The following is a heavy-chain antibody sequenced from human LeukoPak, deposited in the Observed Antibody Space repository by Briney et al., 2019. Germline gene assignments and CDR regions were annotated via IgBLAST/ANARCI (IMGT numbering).Heavy chain of an antibody. CDR1: GFTFSSYG. CDR2: IRYDGSNK. J-gene: IGHJ4*02. V-gene: IGHV3-30*02. D-gene: IGHD4-17*01. CDR3: AKDSGPTVTTYYLDS. Sequence: GGSLRLSCAASGFTFSSYGMHWVRQAPGKGLEWVAFIRYDGSNKYYADSVKGRFTISRDNSKNTLYLQMNSLRAEDTAVYYCAKDSGPTVTTYYLDSWGQGTLVTVSS.